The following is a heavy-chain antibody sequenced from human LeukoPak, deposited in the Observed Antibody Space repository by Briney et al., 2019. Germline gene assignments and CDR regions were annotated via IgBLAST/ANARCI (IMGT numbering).Heavy chain of an antibody. Sequence: PGGSLRLSCAASGFTFSSYSMNWVRQAPGKGLEWVANIKQDGSEKYYVDSVKGRFTISRDNAKNSLYLQMNSLRAEDTAVYYCARGRTIFGVVFRDYYYMDVWGKGTTVTVSS. J-gene: IGHJ6*03. D-gene: IGHD3-3*01. CDR3: ARGRTIFGVVFRDYYYMDV. CDR1: GFTFSSYS. CDR2: IKQDGSEK. V-gene: IGHV3-7*01.